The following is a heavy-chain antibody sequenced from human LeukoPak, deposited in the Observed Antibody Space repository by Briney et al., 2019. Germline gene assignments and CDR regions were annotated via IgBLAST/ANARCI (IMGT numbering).Heavy chain of an antibody. Sequence: GGSLRLSCAASGFTFSSYSMNWVRQAPGKGLEWVSSISSSSSYIYYADSVKGRFTISRDNAKNSLYLRMNSLRAEDTAVYYCARDTPTTLDVWGQGTTVTVSS. D-gene: IGHD4-17*01. V-gene: IGHV3-21*01. J-gene: IGHJ6*02. CDR3: ARDTPTTLDV. CDR2: ISSSSSYI. CDR1: GFTFSSYS.